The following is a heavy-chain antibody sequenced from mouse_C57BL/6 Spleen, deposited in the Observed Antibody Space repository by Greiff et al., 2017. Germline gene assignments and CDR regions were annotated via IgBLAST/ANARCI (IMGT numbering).Heavy chain of an antibody. D-gene: IGHD2-3*01. Sequence: QVQLKQPGAELVKPGASVKMSCKASGYTFTSYWITWVKQRPGQGLEWIGDIYPGSGSTNYNEKFKSKATLTVDTSSSTAYMQLSSLTSEDSAVYYCARTDGYPTFFDYWGQGTTLTVSS. J-gene: IGHJ2*01. CDR3: ARTDGYPTFFDY. CDR1: GYTFTSYW. V-gene: IGHV1-55*01. CDR2: IYPGSGST.